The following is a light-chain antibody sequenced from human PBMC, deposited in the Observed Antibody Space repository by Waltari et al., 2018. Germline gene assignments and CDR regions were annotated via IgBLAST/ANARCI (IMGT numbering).Light chain of an antibody. Sequence: QSALTQPPSASGSPGQSVTISCTGTSSDVGGYHYVSWYQHHPGKAPKLMIFEVSKRPSGVPDRFSGSKSGNTASLTVSGLQADDEADYYCSSYAGSNNFVVFGGGTKLTVL. CDR3: SSYAGSNNFVV. CDR2: EVS. J-gene: IGLJ2*01. V-gene: IGLV2-8*01. CDR1: SSDVGGYHY.